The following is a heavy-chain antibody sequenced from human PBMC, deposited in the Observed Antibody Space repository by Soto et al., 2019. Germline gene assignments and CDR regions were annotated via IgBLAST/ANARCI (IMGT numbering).Heavy chain of an antibody. Sequence: QVQLVQSGAEVKKPGSSVKVSCKASGGTFSSYAISWVRQAPGQGLEWMGGIIPIFGTANYAQKFQGRVTITADESTSTAYMELSSLRSEDTAVYYCARDSPPAVYPPGGYYYYYGMDVWGQGTTVTVSS. CDR3: ARDSPPAVYPPGGYYYYYGMDV. CDR2: IIPIFGTA. CDR1: GGTFSSYA. J-gene: IGHJ6*02. D-gene: IGHD2-8*02. V-gene: IGHV1-69*01.